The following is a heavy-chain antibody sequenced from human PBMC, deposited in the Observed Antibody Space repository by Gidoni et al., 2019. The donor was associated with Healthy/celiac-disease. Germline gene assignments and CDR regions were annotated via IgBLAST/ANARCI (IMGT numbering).Heavy chain of an antibody. CDR1: GGSISSYY. CDR2: IYYSGST. J-gene: IGHJ4*02. Sequence: QVQLQESGPGLVKPSEPLSLTCTVSGGSISSYYWSWIRQPPGKGLEWIGYIYYSGSTNYNPSLKSRVTISVDTSKNQFSLKLSSVTAADTAVYYCARAPYGDYVIFDYWGQGTLVTVSS. CDR3: ARAPYGDYVIFDY. D-gene: IGHD4-17*01. V-gene: IGHV4-59*01.